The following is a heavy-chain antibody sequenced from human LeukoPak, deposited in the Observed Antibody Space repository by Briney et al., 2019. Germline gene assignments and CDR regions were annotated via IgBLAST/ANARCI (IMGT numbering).Heavy chain of an antibody. Sequence: GASVKVSCKASGYTFPSYFMHWVRQAPGQGLEWMGWINTNTGNPTYAQGFTGRFVFSLDTSVSTAYLQISSLKAEDTAVYYCARGRDITMVRGANIRGYYFDYWGQGTLVTVSS. J-gene: IGHJ4*02. CDR2: INTNTGNP. V-gene: IGHV7-4-1*02. CDR3: ARGRDITMVRGANIRGYYFDY. CDR1: GYTFPSYF. D-gene: IGHD3-10*01.